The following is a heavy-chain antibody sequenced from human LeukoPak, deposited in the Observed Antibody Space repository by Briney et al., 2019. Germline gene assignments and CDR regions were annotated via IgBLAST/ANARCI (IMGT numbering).Heavy chain of an antibody. CDR3: AKDRLLNCRGDCYIFDY. J-gene: IGHJ4*02. CDR1: GFTFSSYS. Sequence: GGSLRLSCAASGFTFSSYSMNWVRQAPGKGLEWVSSITSSSSYIYYADSVKGRFTISRDNAKNSLYLQVNGLRTEDTAVYYCAKDRLLNCRGDCYIFDYWGQGTLVTVSS. CDR2: ITSSSSYI. D-gene: IGHD2-21*02. V-gene: IGHV3-21*04.